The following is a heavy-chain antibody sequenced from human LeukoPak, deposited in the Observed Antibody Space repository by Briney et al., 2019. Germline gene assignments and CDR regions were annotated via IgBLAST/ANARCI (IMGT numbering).Heavy chain of an antibody. CDR1: GFTVSGNY. V-gene: IGHV3-66*02. CDR2: IYTGGKT. CDR3: AREVYSYALDALDL. Sequence: GGSLRLSCAPSGFTVSGNYMSWVRQAPGKGLEWVSVIYTGGKTYYADSVKGRFSISRDNSKNTLYLQMNSLRSEDTAVYYCAREVYSYALDALDLWGQGTMVTVSS. D-gene: IGHD5-18*01. J-gene: IGHJ3*01.